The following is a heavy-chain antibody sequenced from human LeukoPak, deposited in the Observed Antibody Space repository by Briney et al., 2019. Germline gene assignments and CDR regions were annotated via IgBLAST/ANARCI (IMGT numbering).Heavy chain of an antibody. CDR3: ARYSSSVTDFDY. CDR1: GGSISSHY. CDR2: IYYSGST. D-gene: IGHD6-6*01. V-gene: IGHV4-59*11. J-gene: IGHJ4*02. Sequence: SETLSLTCTVSGGSISSHYWSWIRQPPGKGPEWIGYIYYSGSTNYNPSLRSRVTIPVDTSKNQFSLKLSSVTAADTAVYYCARYSSSVTDFDYWGQGTLVTVSS.